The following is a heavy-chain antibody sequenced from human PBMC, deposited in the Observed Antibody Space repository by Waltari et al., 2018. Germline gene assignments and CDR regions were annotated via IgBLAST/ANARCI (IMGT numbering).Heavy chain of an antibody. CDR1: GGTLSSYA. J-gene: IGHJ4*02. CDR2: IIRIFGTA. CDR3: ARVGYHRLSGYYFDY. Sequence: QVQLVPSGAAVTTPGSSVKVPCKASGGTLSSYAIRWVRQAPGQGLEWMGGIIRIFGTANYAQKFQGRVTITADESTSTAYMELSSLRSEDTAVYYCARVGYHRLSGYYFDYWGQGTLVTVSS. V-gene: IGHV1-69*01. D-gene: IGHD3-16*02.